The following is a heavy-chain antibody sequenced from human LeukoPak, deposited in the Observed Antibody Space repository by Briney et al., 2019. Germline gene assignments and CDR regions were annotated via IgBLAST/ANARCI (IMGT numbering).Heavy chain of an antibody. CDR1: GGTFSSYT. CDR3: AGVHDYGETN. CDR2: IIPMLGIA. J-gene: IGHJ4*02. D-gene: IGHD4-17*01. V-gene: IGHV1-69*02. Sequence: SVKVSCKASGGTFSSYTFSWVRQAPGPGLDGVGRIIPMLGIANYAQKFQGRITITTDKSTSTAYMELSRLKSEDTAVYYCAGVHDYGETNWGQGTLVTVSS.